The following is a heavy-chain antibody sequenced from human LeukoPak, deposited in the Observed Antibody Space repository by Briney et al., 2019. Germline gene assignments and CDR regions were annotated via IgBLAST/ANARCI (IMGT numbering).Heavy chain of an antibody. D-gene: IGHD3-10*01. J-gene: IGHJ5*02. CDR3: ATYPITMVRGVKSYSDWFDP. V-gene: IGHV1-24*01. Sequence: ASVKVSCKVSGYTLTELSMHWVRQAPGKGLEWMGGFDPEDGETTYAQKFQGRVTTTEDTSTDTAYMELSSLRSEGTAVYYCATYPITMVRGVKSYSDWFDPWGQGTLVTVSS. CDR2: FDPEDGET. CDR1: GYTLTELS.